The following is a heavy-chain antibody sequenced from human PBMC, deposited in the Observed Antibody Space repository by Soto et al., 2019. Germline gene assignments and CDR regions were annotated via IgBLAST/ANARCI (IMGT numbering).Heavy chain of an antibody. Sequence: PGGSLSLSGAASVFPFSTSAMNWVRQAPGKGLEWVSIISGSSDAAHYAESVKGRFTSSRDNSKNTLYLQMNSLRAEDTAVYYCGKYSGSYPVYNGMNVWGQGTTVTVSS. CDR1: VFPFSTSA. CDR3: GKYSGSYPVYNGMNV. D-gene: IGHD1-26*01. V-gene: IGHV3-23*01. CDR2: ISGSSDAA. J-gene: IGHJ6*02.